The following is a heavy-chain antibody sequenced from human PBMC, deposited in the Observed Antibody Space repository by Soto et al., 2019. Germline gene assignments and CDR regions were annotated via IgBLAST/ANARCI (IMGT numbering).Heavy chain of an antibody. CDR2: INPSGGST. CDR3: ARVEAEGYYGMDV. CDR1: GYTFTSYY. Sequence: SVKVSCKASGYTFTSYYMHWVRQAPGQGLEWMGIINPSGGSTSYAQKFQGRVTMTRDTSTSTVYMELSSLRSEDTAVYYCARVEAEGYYGMDVWGQGTTVTVSS. J-gene: IGHJ6*02. V-gene: IGHV1-46*01.